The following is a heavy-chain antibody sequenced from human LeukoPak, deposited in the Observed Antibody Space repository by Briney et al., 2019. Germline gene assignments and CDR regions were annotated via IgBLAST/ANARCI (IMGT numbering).Heavy chain of an antibody. V-gene: IGHV3-23*01. J-gene: IGHJ4*02. CDR3: AKQFLDTN. Sequence: GGSLRLSCAASGLTVSSNYMSWVRQAPGKGLEWVSTINAVDANTHYADSVKGRFTVSRDNSKNTLYLQMNSLRAEDTAVYYCAKQFLDTNWGQGTLVTVSS. D-gene: IGHD3-3*01. CDR1: GLTVSSNY. CDR2: INAVDANT.